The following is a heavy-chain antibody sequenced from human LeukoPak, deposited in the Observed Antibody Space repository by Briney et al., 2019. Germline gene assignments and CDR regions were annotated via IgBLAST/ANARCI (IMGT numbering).Heavy chain of an antibody. CDR3: ARAPASSGKFDY. V-gene: IGHV4-34*01. J-gene: IGHJ4*02. Sequence: KPSETLSLTCAVYGGSFSGYYWSWIRQPPGKGLEWIGEINHSGSTNYNPSLKSRVTISVDTSKNQFSLKLSSVTAADTAVYYCARAPASSGKFDYWGQGTLVTVSS. CDR2: INHSGST. D-gene: IGHD3-22*01. CDR1: GGSFSGYY.